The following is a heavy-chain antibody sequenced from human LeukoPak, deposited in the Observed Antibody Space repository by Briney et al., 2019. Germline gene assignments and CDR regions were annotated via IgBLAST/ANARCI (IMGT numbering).Heavy chain of an antibody. Sequence: GRSLRLSCAASGFTFSSYAMHWVRQAPGKGLEWVAVISYDGSNKYYADSVKGRFTISRDNSKTTLYLQMNSLRAEDTAVYYCASAYYGDYSSFDYWGQGTLVTVSS. J-gene: IGHJ4*02. V-gene: IGHV3-30-3*01. CDR3: ASAYYGDYSSFDY. CDR1: GFTFSSYA. D-gene: IGHD4-17*01. CDR2: ISYDGSNK.